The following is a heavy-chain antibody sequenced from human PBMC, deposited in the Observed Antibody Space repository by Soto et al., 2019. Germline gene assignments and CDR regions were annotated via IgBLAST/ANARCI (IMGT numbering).Heavy chain of an antibody. CDR3: AGGYGRNFDY. CDR2: INHSGST. D-gene: IGHD3-10*01. Sequence: PSETLSLTCAVFGGSFSGYYWNWIRQPPGKGLEWIGEINHSGSTNYNPSLKSRVTISVDTSKNQFSLKLSSVTAADTAVYYCAGGYGRNFDYWGQGTLVTVS. CDR1: GGSFSGYY. V-gene: IGHV4-34*01. J-gene: IGHJ4*02.